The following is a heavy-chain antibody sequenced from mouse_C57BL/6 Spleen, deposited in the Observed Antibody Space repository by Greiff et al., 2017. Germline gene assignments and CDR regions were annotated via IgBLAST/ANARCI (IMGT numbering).Heavy chain of an antibody. V-gene: IGHV2-9-1*01. Sequence: VMLVESGPGLVAPSQSLSITCTVSGFSLTSYAISWVRQPPGKGLEWLGVIWTGGGTTYYSALNSSLSISKDNSKSQVFLKMNSLHTDDTARYYGARGGDGYYPAWFAYWGQGTLVTVSA. CDR3: ARGGDGYYPAWFAY. D-gene: IGHD2-3*01. CDR2: IWTGGGT. CDR1: GFSLTSYA. J-gene: IGHJ3*01.